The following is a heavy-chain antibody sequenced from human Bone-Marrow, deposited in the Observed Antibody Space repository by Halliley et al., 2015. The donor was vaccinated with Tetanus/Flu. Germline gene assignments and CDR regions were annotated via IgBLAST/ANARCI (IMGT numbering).Heavy chain of an antibody. CDR3: ARLRAGFYYDSSGYDY. D-gene: IGHD3-22*01. CDR2: FFSPGNT. Sequence: FFSPGNTSDNPSLMSRVTMSVDTSKNQFSLKLSSVTAADTAVYYCARLRAGFYYDSSGYDYWGQGTLVTVSA. V-gene: IGHV4-61*07. J-gene: IGHJ4*02.